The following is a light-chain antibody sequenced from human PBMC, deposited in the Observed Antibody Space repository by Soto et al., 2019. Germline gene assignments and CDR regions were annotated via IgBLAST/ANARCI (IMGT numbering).Light chain of an antibody. V-gene: IGKV3D-11*01. Sequence: EIVLTQSPATLSAFPGDRVTLSCRASQALNTRLAWYQHKPGQAPRLLIYLTSNRAAGVPARFSAWGSETDFTLTISDVEPEDFAVYYCQQRSNGPFTFGPGTKVDIK. CDR1: QALNTR. CDR2: LTS. J-gene: IGKJ3*01. CDR3: QQRSNGPFT.